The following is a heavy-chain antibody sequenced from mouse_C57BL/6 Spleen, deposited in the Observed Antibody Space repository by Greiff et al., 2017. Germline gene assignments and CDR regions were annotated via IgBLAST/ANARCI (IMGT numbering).Heavy chain of an antibody. CDR2: IYPGDGDT. Sequence: QVQLKQSGPELVKPGASVKISCKASGYAFSSSWMHWVKQRPGKGLEWIGRIYPGDGDTNYNGKFKGKATLTADKSSSTAYMQLSSLTSEDSAVYFCARSWSNYGFAYWGQGTLVTVSA. D-gene: IGHD2-5*01. J-gene: IGHJ3*01. CDR1: GYAFSSSW. CDR3: ARSWSNYGFAY. V-gene: IGHV1-82*01.